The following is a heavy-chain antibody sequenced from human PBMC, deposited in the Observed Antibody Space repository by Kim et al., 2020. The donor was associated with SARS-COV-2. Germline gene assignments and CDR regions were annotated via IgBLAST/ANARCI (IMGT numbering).Heavy chain of an antibody. CDR2: INPNGGST. Sequence: ASVKVSCKASGYTFTSYYMHWVRQAPGQGLEWMGIINPNGGSTSYAQKFQGRVTMTRDTSTSTAYMELSSLRSEDTAVYYCARGIAAAGIGGYYFDYWGQGALVTVSS. CDR1: GYTFTSYY. J-gene: IGHJ4*02. V-gene: IGHV1-46*01. CDR3: ARGIAAAGIGGYYFDY. D-gene: IGHD6-13*01.